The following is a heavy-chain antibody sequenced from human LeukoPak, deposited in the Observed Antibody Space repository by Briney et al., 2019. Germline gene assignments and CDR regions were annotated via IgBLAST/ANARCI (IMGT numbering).Heavy chain of an antibody. CDR2: IRNKANGGTA. J-gene: IGHJ4*02. D-gene: IGHD6-13*01. Sequence: GGTLRLSCTASGFAFSDYAMSWVRQAPGKGLEWVGFIRNKANGGTADYAASVKGRFTISRDDSKTIAYLQMNSLKTEDTAVYYCSRAYSTGWLGINDYWGQGALVTVSS. CDR3: SRAYSTGWLGINDY. CDR1: GFAFSDYA. V-gene: IGHV3-49*04.